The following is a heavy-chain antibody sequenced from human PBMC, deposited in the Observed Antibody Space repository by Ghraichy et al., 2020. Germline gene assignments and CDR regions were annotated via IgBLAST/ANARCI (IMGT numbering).Heavy chain of an antibody. J-gene: IGHJ6*02. CDR2: IYYSGST. CDR1: GGSISSYY. Sequence: SETLSLTCTVSGGSISSYYWSWIRQPPGKGLEWIGYIYYSGSTNYNPSLKSRVTISVDTSKNQFSLKLSSVTAADTAVYYCARHGYYDILTGSYYYYGMDVWGQGTTVTVSS. CDR3: ARHGYYDILTGSYYYYGMDV. V-gene: IGHV4-59*08. D-gene: IGHD3-9*01.